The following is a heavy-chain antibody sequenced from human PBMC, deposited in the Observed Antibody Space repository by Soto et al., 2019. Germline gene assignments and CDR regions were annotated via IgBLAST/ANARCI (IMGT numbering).Heavy chain of an antibody. V-gene: IGHV4-30-4*01. CDR1: GGSVASDEDY. CDR2: IPNSGST. J-gene: IGHJ4*02. D-gene: IGHD5-18*01. CDR3: ASESGSTYGYFDH. Sequence: SQTLSLTCTVPGGSVASDEDYWTWIRQSPGKGLEWIGYIPNSGSTAYNPSLKTRLSMSVDRSKNQFTLRLTSVTAADTAVYFCASESGSTYGYFDHWGQGTHVTASS.